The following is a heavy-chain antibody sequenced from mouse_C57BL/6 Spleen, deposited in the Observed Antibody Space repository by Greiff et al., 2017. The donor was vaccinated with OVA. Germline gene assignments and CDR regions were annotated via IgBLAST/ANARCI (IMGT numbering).Heavy chain of an antibody. CDR2: IYHGSGST. V-gene: IGHV1-55*01. CDR3: AKGGGSSSMDY. D-gene: IGHD1-1*01. CDR1: GYTFTSYW. Sequence: VKLQQPGAELVKPGASVKMSCKASGYTFTSYWITWVKQRPGQGLEWIGDIYHGSGSTNYNEKFKSKATLTVDTSSSTAYMQLSSLTSEDSAVYYCAKGGGSSSMDYWGQGTSVTVSS. J-gene: IGHJ4*01.